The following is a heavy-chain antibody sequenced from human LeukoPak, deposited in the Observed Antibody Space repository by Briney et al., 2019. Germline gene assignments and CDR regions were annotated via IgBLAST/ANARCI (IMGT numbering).Heavy chain of an antibody. CDR2: IYYTGNT. Sequence: SETLSLTCTVSGVSISSSNSYWGWIRQPPGKGLEWIGSIYYTGNTYYNASLKGRVTISIDTSKNQISLRLTSVTATDTAMYYCARQTGSGLFTLPGGQGTLVTVSS. CDR3: ARQTGSGLFTLP. J-gene: IGHJ4*02. V-gene: IGHV4-39*01. D-gene: IGHD3/OR15-3a*01. CDR1: GVSISSSNSY.